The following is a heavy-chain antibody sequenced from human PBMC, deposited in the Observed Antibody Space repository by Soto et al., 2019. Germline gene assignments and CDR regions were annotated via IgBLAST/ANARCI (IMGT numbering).Heavy chain of an antibody. D-gene: IGHD2-15*01. Sequence: QVQLVQSGAEVKKPGSSGKVSCKASGGTSRSLSITWVRQAPGPGLEWMGGITPLFGIPNYPQKFQGRLTITADKSTGTAYLELSSLRSEDTAVYYCARDTHSAGGWFDTWGRGTLVTVSS. J-gene: IGHJ5*02. CDR1: GGTSRSLS. CDR2: ITPLFGIP. V-gene: IGHV1-69*17. CDR3: ARDTHSAGGWFDT.